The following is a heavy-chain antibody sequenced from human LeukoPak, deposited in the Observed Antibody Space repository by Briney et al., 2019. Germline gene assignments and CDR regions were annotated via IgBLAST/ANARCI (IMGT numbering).Heavy chain of an antibody. J-gene: IGHJ4*02. CDR3: AGTVTMVRGVHFDY. V-gene: IGHV4-59*08. D-gene: IGHD3-10*01. CDR2: IYYSGST. Sequence: SETLSLTCTVSGGSISSYYWSWIRQPPGKGLEWIGYIYYSGSTNYNPSLKSRVTISVDTSKNQFSLKLSSVTAADTAVYYCAGTVTMVRGVHFDYWGQGTLVTVSS. CDR1: GGSISSYY.